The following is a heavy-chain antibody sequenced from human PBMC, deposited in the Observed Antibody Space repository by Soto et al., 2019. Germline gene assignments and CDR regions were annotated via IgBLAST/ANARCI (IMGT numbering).Heavy chain of an antibody. Sequence: QVQLQQWGAGLLKPSETLSLTCAVYGGSFSGYYWSWIRQPPGKGLEWIGEINHSGSTNYNPSLRSRVTISVDTSKTQFSLKLSSVTAADTAVYYCARDAGIAAAEGAFDYWGQGTLVTVSS. CDR2: INHSGST. CDR3: ARDAGIAAAEGAFDY. D-gene: IGHD6-13*01. J-gene: IGHJ4*02. CDR1: GGSFSGYY. V-gene: IGHV4-34*01.